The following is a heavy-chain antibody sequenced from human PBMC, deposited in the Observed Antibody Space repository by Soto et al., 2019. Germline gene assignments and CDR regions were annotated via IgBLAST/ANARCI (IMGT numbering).Heavy chain of an antibody. Sequence: QVQLVQSGAEVKKPGSSVKVSCKASGGTFSSYAISWVRQAPGQGLEWMGGIIPIFGTANYAQKFQGRVTITADESTSTAYMERSSLRSEDTAVYYCAREYCGGDCYSGYYYGMDVWGQGTTVTVSS. D-gene: IGHD2-21*02. CDR2: IIPIFGTA. CDR1: GGTFSSYA. J-gene: IGHJ6*02. V-gene: IGHV1-69*12. CDR3: AREYCGGDCYSGYYYGMDV.